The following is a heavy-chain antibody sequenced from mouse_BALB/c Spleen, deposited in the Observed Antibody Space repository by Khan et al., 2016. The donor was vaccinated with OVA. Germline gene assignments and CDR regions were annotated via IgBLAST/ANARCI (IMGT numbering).Heavy chain of an antibody. CDR2: INSDGDYI. CDR3: ARQNYGPFAY. J-gene: IGHJ3*01. CDR1: GFTFSTFA. D-gene: IGHD1-1*01. Sequence: EVELVESGGDLVKPGGSLKLSCAASGFTFSTFAMSWVRQTPAKRLEWVATINSDGDYIYYPDSVKGRFTISRDNAKNTLYLQMSSLRSEDTAMYYCARQNYGPFAYWGQGTLVTVSA. V-gene: IGHV5-9-3*01.